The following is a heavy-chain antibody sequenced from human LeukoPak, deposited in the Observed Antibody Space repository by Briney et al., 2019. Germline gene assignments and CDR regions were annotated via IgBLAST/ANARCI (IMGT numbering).Heavy chain of an antibody. CDR1: GFTFINYG. Sequence: GGSLRLSCAASGFTFINYGMHWVRQAPGKGLEWVAVIWNDGSNKYYADSVKGRFTISRDNSKNTLYLQMNSLRAEDTAVYYCATDAGAAAFDYWGQETLVTVSP. V-gene: IGHV3-33*01. CDR2: IWNDGSNK. J-gene: IGHJ4*02. CDR3: ATDAGAAAFDY. D-gene: IGHD2-15*01.